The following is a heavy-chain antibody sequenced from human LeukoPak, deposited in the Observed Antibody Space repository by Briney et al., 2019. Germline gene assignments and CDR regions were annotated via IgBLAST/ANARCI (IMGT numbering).Heavy chain of an antibody. D-gene: IGHD2-15*01. CDR3: AREPGRRESSYYGMDV. CDR2: ISSSSSTI. Sequence: PGGSLRLSCAASGFTFSSYSMNWVRQAPGKGLEWVSYISSSSSTIYYADSVKGRFTISRDNAKNSLYLQMNSLRAEDTAVYYCAREPGRRESSYYGMDVWGQGTTVTVSS. J-gene: IGHJ6*02. CDR1: GFTFSSYS. V-gene: IGHV3-48*04.